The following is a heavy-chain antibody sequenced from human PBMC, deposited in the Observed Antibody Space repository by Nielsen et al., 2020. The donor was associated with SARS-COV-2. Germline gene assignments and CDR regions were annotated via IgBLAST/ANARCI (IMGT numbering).Heavy chain of an antibody. CDR1: GFTFSSYA. J-gene: IGHJ4*02. D-gene: IGHD6-19*01. CDR2: ISGSGGST. CDR3: ARDGGWYWLVY. V-gene: IGHV3-23*01. Sequence: GESLKISCAASGFTFSSYAMSWVRQAPGKGLEWVSAISGSGGSTYYADSVKGRFTISRDNAKNTLYLQMNSLRAEDTAVYYCARDGGWYWLVYWGQGTLVTVSS.